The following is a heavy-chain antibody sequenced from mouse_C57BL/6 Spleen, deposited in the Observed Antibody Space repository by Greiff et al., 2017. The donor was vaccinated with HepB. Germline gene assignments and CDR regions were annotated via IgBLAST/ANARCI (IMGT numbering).Heavy chain of an antibody. Sequence: QVQLQQSGPELVKPGASVKISCKASGYAFSSSWMNWVKQRPGKGLEWIGRIYPGDGDTNYNGKFKGKATLTADKSSSTAYMQLSSLTSEDSAVYFCAREGQLRLLAYWGQGTLVTVSA. D-gene: IGHD3-2*02. V-gene: IGHV1-82*01. CDR2: IYPGDGDT. CDR1: GYAFSSSW. CDR3: AREGQLRLLAY. J-gene: IGHJ3*01.